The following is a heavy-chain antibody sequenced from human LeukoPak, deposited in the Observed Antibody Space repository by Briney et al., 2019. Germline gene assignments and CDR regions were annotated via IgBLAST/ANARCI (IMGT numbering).Heavy chain of an antibody. Sequence: PSQTLSLTCAVYGGSFSGYYWGWIRQPPGKGLEWIGEINHSGSTNYNPSLKSRVTISVDTAKNQFSLQLSSVTAADTAVYYCARGARGYYYYYYMDVWGKGTTVTVSS. J-gene: IGHJ6*03. CDR2: INHSGST. D-gene: IGHD3-10*01. CDR3: ARGARGYYYYYYMDV. V-gene: IGHV4-34*01. CDR1: GGSFSGYY.